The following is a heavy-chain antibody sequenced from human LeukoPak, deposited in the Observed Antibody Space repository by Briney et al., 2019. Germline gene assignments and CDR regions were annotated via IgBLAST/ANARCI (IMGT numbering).Heavy chain of an antibody. D-gene: IGHD2-8*01. CDR3: AKDRCSNGIGCYYYYMDV. J-gene: IGHJ6*03. CDR2: IRYDGSNK. Sequence: GGSLRLSCAASGFTFSSYGMHWVRQAPGKGLEWVAFIRYDGSNKYYADSVKGRFTISRDNYKNTLYLQMKRLRAEETAVYYCAKDRCSNGIGCYYYYMDVWGKGTTVTISS. V-gene: IGHV3-30*02. CDR1: GFTFSSYG.